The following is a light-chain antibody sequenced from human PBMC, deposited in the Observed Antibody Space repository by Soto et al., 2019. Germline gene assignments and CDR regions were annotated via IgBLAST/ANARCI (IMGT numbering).Light chain of an antibody. CDR3: SSYTTSSTVV. CDR2: EVT. V-gene: IGLV2-14*01. Sequence: QSVLTQPASVSGSPGQSITISCTGTSSDIGTYAYVSWYQQHPGKAPQLMIYEVTNRPSGVSNRFSGSKSGNTASLTISGLQAEDEADYYCSSYTTSSTVVIGGGTKLTVL. J-gene: IGLJ2*01. CDR1: SSDIGTYAY.